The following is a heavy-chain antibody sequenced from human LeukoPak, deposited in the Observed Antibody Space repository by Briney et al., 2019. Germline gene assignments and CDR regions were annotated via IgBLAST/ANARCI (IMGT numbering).Heavy chain of an antibody. CDR2: ISSSGRTI. Sequence: PGGSLRLSCAASGFTFSDYYMIWIRQAPGKGLEWVSHISSSGRTIYYADSVKGRFTISRDNSKNTLYLQMNSLRAEDTAVYYCAKQLVYCSSTSCRPDETDAFDIWGQGTMVTVSS. J-gene: IGHJ3*02. D-gene: IGHD2-2*01. V-gene: IGHV3-11*01. CDR3: AKQLVYCSSTSCRPDETDAFDI. CDR1: GFTFSDYY.